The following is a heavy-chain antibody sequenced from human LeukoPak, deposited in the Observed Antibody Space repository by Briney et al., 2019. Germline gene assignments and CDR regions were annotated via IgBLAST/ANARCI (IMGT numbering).Heavy chain of an antibody. CDR2: INHSGST. V-gene: IGHV4-34*01. Sequence: SETLPLTCAVYGGSFSGYYWSWIRQPPGKGLEWIGEINHSGSTNYNPSLKSRVTISVDTSKNQFSLKLSSVTAADTAVYYCAGRPGYSSSWSPYWGQGTLVTVSS. CDR1: GGSFSGYY. CDR3: AGRPGYSSSWSPY. J-gene: IGHJ4*02. D-gene: IGHD6-13*01.